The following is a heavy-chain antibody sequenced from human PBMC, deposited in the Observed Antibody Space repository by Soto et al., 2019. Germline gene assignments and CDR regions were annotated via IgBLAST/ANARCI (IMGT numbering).Heavy chain of an antibody. CDR1: CLSISSSNW. Sequence: VQLQESGPGLVKPSWTLSLNCAVSCLSISSSNWWRGVRHPPGKGLEWTAGISHSWSTNDNPSLKSLVKISVDRSKSKFALELSFVTGADTAVYFCARSHIVLMVYAIPSAGSWFDPWGQGTLVTVSS. V-gene: IGHV4-4*02. J-gene: IGHJ5*02. CDR3: ARSHIVLMVYAIPSAGSWFDP. D-gene: IGHD2-8*01. CDR2: ISHSWST.